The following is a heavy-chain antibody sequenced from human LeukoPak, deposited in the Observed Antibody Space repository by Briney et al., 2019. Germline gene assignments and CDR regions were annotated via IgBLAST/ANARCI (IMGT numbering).Heavy chain of an antibody. J-gene: IGHJ5*02. V-gene: IGHV4-34*01. Sequence: SETLSLTCAVYGGSFSGYYWSWIRQPPGKGLEWIGEINHSGSTNYNPSLKSRVTISVDTSKNQFSLKLSSVTAADTAVYYCARARWATVTKGSWFDPWGQGTLVTVSS. CDR3: ARARWATVTKGSWFDP. D-gene: IGHD4-17*01. CDR2: INHSGST. CDR1: GGSFSGYY.